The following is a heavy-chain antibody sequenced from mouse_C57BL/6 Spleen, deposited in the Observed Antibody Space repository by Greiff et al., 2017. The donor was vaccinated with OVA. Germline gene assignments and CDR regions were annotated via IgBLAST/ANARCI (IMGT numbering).Heavy chain of an antibody. Sequence: VQRVESGAELVRPGASVKLSCKASGYTFTDYYINWVKQRPGQGLEWIARIYPGSGNTYYNEKFKGKATLTAEKSSSTAYMQLSSLTSEDSAVYFCASGEEDWFAYWGQGTLVTVSA. CDR2: IYPGSGNT. CDR1: GYTFTDYY. J-gene: IGHJ3*01. V-gene: IGHV1-76*01. CDR3: ASGEEDWFAY.